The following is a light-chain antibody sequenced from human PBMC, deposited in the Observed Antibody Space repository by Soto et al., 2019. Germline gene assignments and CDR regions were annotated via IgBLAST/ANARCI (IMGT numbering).Light chain of an antibody. V-gene: IGLV2-23*02. CDR3: CSYASVTAYV. J-gene: IGLJ1*01. CDR2: EVN. Sequence: QSVLTQPASVSGSPGQSITISCAGTRTDIGSYDLVSWYQQRPDKAPKLIIFEVNKRPSGVSHRFSGSKSGNTASLTISGLQAEDEADYFCCSYASVTAYVFGSGTKLTVL. CDR1: RTDIGSYDL.